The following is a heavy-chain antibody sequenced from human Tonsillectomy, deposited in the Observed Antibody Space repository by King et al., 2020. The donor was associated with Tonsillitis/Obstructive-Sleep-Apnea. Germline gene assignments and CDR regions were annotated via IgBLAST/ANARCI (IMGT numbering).Heavy chain of an antibody. CDR1: GFSLSTSEVG. V-gene: IGHV2-5*02. Sequence: ITLKESGPTLVKPSQTLTLTCTFSGFSLSTSEVGVAWIRQPPGKALEWLAVIYWDDDKRYSPSLKSRLAITKDTSKNQVVLTMTNMDPVDTATYYCAHRLQYHCNWDNGALDIWGQGTMVTVSS. CDR3: AHRLQYHCNWDNGALDI. D-gene: IGHD7-27*01. CDR2: IYWDDDK. J-gene: IGHJ3*02.